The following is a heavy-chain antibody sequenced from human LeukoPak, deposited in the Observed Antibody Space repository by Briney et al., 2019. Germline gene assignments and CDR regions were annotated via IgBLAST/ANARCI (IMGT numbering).Heavy chain of an antibody. V-gene: IGHV3-11*06. Sequence: GGSLRLSCAASGLSFSDFYMSWIRQAPGKGLEWVSYFSNSGSYTAYAYSVQGRFTIPRDNSKNTLYLQRNSLKPEDTALYYCARDHRAVGLGSYYVGVVGYWGQGTLVAVSS. CDR1: GLSFSDFY. D-gene: IGHD3-10*01. CDR3: ARDHRAVGLGSYYVGVVGY. J-gene: IGHJ4*02. CDR2: FSNSGSYT.